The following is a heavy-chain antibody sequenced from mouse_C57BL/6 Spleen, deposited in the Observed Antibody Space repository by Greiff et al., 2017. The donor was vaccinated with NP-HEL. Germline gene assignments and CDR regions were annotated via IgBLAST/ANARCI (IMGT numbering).Heavy chain of an antibody. CDR1: GFTFSSYA. V-gene: IGHV5-4*03. D-gene: IGHD3-2*02. CDR2: ISDGGSYT. Sequence: EVMLVESGGGLVKPGGSLKLSCAASGFTFSSYAMSWVRQTPEKRLEWVATISDGGSYTYYPDNVKGRFTISRDNAKNNLYLQMSHLKSEDTAMYYCARQLRLPYYAMDYWGQGTSVTVSS. CDR3: ARQLRLPYYAMDY. J-gene: IGHJ4*01.